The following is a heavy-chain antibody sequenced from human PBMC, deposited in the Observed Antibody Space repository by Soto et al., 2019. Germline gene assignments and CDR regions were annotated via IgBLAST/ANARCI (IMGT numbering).Heavy chain of an antibody. CDR3: ARKGYGDYGVMDV. J-gene: IGHJ6*02. CDR1: GFTFSSYS. D-gene: IGHD4-17*01. Sequence: EVQLVESGGGLVKPGGSLRLSCAASGFTFSSYSMNWVRQAPGKGLEWVSSIHSSSSYIYYADSVKGRFTISRDNAKNSLYLQMNSLRAEDTAVYYCARKGYGDYGVMDVWGQGTTVTVSS. CDR2: IHSSSSYI. V-gene: IGHV3-21*01.